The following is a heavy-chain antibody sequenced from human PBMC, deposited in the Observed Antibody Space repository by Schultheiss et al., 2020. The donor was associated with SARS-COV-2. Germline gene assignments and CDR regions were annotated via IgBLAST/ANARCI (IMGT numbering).Heavy chain of an antibody. CDR3: ARVRYQLPYYYYYYMDV. CDR2: IYYSGST. V-gene: IGHV4-59*01. Sequence: SETLSLTCTVSGGSISSYYWSWIRQPPGKGLEWIGYIYYSGSTNYNPSLKSRVTISVDTPKNQFSLNLSSVTAADTAVYYCARVRYQLPYYYYYYMDVWGKGTTVTVSS. CDR1: GGSISSYY. J-gene: IGHJ6*03. D-gene: IGHD2-2*01.